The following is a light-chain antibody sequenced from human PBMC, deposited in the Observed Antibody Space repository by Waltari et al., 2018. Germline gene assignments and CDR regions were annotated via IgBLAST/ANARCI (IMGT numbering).Light chain of an antibody. Sequence: QSALTQPPSASGSLGQSVTISCTGTSSDVGGYNYVSWYQHHPGKGPKLLIYEVTKRAAGVPVRVSGSRSGNTASLTVSGLQAEDEADYYCTSYTGSNLVFGGGTKLTVL. CDR2: EVT. V-gene: IGLV2-8*01. CDR3: TSYTGSNLV. CDR1: SSDVGGYNY. J-gene: IGLJ3*02.